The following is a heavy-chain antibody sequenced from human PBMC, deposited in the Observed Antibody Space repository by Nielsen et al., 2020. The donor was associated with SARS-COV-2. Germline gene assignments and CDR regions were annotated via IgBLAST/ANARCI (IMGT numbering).Heavy chain of an antibody. CDR1: GGSISSSNW. CDR3: ARQPGSPGGVDV. CDR2: IYHSGST. D-gene: IGHD3-10*01. J-gene: IGHJ6*02. Sequence: SETLSLTCAVSGGSISSSNWFSWVRQSPGTGLEWIGEIYHSGSTNYNPSLKSRVTISLDTSKNQFSLMLNDVTAADTAVYYCARQPGSPGGVDVWGQGTTVTVSS. V-gene: IGHV4-4*02.